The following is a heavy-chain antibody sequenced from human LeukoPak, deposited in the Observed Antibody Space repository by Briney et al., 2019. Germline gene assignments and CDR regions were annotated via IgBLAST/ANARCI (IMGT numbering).Heavy chain of an antibody. CDR2: IYCNDDK. D-gene: IGHD3-22*01. Sequence: SGPTLVNPTQTLTLTCTFSGFSLSTSGVGVGWIRQPPGKALEWLALIYCNDDKRYSPSLKSRLTITKDTSKNQVVLTMTNMDPVHTATYYCAHSYYYDSSGYYIPYYFDYWGQGTLVTVSS. V-gene: IGHV2-5*01. CDR1: GFSLSTSGVG. J-gene: IGHJ4*02. CDR3: AHSYYYDSSGYYIPYYFDY.